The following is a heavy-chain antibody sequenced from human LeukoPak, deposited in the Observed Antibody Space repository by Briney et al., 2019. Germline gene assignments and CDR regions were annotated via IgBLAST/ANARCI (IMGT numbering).Heavy chain of an antibody. D-gene: IGHD4-17*01. J-gene: IGHJ6*02. Sequence: SVKVSCKASGGTFSSYAISWVRQAPGQGLEWMGGIIPIFGTANYAQKFQGRVTIAADESTSTAYMELSSLRSEDTAVYYCARADDDYGDYNYYYGMDVWGQGTTVTVSS. CDR2: IIPIFGTA. CDR1: GGTFSSYA. V-gene: IGHV1-69*13. CDR3: ARADDDYGDYNYYYGMDV.